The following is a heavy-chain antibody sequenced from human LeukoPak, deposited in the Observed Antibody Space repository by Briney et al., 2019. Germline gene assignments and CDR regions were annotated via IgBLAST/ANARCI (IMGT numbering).Heavy chain of an antibody. V-gene: IGHV1-18*01. D-gene: IGHD6-13*01. Sequence: ASVKVSCKASGYTFTSYGSSWVRQAPRQGLEWMGCISAYNGNTNYAQKLQGRVTMTTDTSTSTAYMELRSLRSDDTAVYYCERVGTDHSSSWYWVPVQHDAEYFQHWGQGTLVTVSS. J-gene: IGHJ1*01. CDR2: ISAYNGNT. CDR1: GYTFTSYG. CDR3: ERVGTDHSSSWYWVPVQHDAEYFQH.